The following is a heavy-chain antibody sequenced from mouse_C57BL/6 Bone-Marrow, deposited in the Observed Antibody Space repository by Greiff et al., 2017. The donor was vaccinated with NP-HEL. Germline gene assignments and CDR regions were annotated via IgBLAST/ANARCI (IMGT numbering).Heavy chain of an antibody. J-gene: IGHJ4*01. CDR2: IYPGSGST. Sequence: QVQLQQPGAELVKPGASVKMSCKASGYTFTSYWITWVKQRPGQGLEWIGDIYPGSGSTNYNEKFKSKATLTVDTSSSTAYMQLSSLTSEDSAVYYCAREKDLLWPLYAMDYWGQGTSVTVSS. CDR1: GYTFTSYW. D-gene: IGHD2-1*01. CDR3: AREKDLLWPLYAMDY. V-gene: IGHV1-55*01.